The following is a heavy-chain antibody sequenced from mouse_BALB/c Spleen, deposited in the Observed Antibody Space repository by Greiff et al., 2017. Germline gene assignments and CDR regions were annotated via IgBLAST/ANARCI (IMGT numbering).Heavy chain of an antibody. Sequence: EVKLVESGGGLVQPGGSRKLSCAASGFTFSSFGMHWVRQSPEKGLEWVAYISSGSSTIYYADTVKGRFTISRDNPKNTLFLQMTSLRSEDTAMYYCARMDYYYGSSSFDYWGQGTTLTVSS. CDR1: GFTFSSFG. D-gene: IGHD1-1*01. V-gene: IGHV5-17*02. CDR2: ISSGSSTI. J-gene: IGHJ2*01. CDR3: ARMDYYYGSSSFDY.